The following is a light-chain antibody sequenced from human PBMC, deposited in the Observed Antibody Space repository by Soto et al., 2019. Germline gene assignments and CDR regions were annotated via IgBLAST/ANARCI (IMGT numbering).Light chain of an antibody. CDR2: AAS. CDR1: QTLDTY. CDR3: QQGYSPPLT. V-gene: IGKV1-39*01. Sequence: DIQMTQSPSSLSASVGDRITIACRASQTLDTYLNWYQQKPGKAPKLLIYAASSLQSGVPSRFSGSGSGTDFTLTISSLQPEDFAIYYCQQGYSPPLTFGGETNVEIK. J-gene: IGKJ4*01.